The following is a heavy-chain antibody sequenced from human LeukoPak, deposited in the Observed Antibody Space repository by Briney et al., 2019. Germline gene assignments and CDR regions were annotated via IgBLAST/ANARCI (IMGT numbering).Heavy chain of an antibody. V-gene: IGHV3-23*01. J-gene: IGHJ4*02. Sequence: GGSLRVSFAASGFVFSGYAMAWVRQAPGKGLEWVSGISGSSGRTYYADSVKGRFTISRDNSKNTLYLQMDGLRAEDTAVYYCAKRDYYDDTNYYPLFDYWGQGTLVTVSS. CDR1: GFVFSGYA. D-gene: IGHD3-16*01. CDR3: AKRDYYDDTNYYPLFDY. CDR2: ISGSSGRT.